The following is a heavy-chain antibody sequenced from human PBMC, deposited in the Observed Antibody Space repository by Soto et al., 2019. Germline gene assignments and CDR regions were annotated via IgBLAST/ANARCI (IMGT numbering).Heavy chain of an antibody. CDR1: GFTFSSYA. CDR3: AKDGVPYCSGGSCYRYFQH. J-gene: IGHJ1*01. V-gene: IGHV3-23*01. CDR2: ISGSGGST. D-gene: IGHD2-15*01. Sequence: GGSLRLSCAASGFTFSSYAMSWVRQAPGKGLEWVSAISGSGGSTYYADSVKGRFTISRDNSKNTLYLQMNSLRAEDTAVYYCAKDGVPYCSGGSCYRYFQHWGQGTLATVSS.